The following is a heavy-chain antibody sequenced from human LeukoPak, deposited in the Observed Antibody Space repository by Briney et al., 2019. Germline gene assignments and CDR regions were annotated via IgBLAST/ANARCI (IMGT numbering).Heavy chain of an antibody. V-gene: IGHV4-38-2*02. CDR3: ARGPHTYYDYVWGSYRPAGAFDI. Sequence: PSETLSLTCTVSGYSISSGYYWGWIRQPPGKGLEWIGSIYHSGSTYYNPSLKSRVTISVDTSKNQFSLKLSSVTAADTAVYYCARGPHTYYDYVWGSYRPAGAFDIWGQGTMVTVSS. CDR1: GYSISSGYY. D-gene: IGHD3-16*02. CDR2: IYHSGST. J-gene: IGHJ3*02.